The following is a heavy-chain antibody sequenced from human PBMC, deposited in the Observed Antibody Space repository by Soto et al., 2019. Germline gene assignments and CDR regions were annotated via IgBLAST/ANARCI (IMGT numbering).Heavy chain of an antibody. CDR3: ARDPRGRYYGSGSYYFDY. CDR2: ISYDGSNK. Sequence: QVQLVESGGGVVQPGRSLRLSCAASGFTFSSYAMHWVRQAPGKGLEWVAVISYDGSNKYYADSVKGRFTISRDNSKNTLYLQMNSLRAEDTAVYYCARDPRGRYYGSGSYYFDYWGQGTLVTVSS. V-gene: IGHV3-30-3*01. J-gene: IGHJ4*02. CDR1: GFTFSSYA. D-gene: IGHD3-10*01.